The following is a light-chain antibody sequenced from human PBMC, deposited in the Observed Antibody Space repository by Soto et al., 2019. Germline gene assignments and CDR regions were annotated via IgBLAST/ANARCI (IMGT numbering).Light chain of an antibody. Sequence: QAVVPQEPSFSVSPGGTVPLTCCLSSGTVSTNNYPRWYQQTPGQAPRTLIYTTTTRSSGVPDRFSGAILGNKAALTITWAQADDESDYYCLLFLDGCISVLGGGTKLVVL. J-gene: IGLJ3*02. CDR1: SGTVSTNNY. V-gene: IGLV8-61*01. CDR3: LLFLDGCISV. CDR2: TTT.